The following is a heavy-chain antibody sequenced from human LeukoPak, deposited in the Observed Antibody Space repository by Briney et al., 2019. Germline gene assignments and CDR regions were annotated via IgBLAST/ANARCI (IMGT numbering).Heavy chain of an antibody. V-gene: IGHV3-30-3*01. CDR1: GFTFSSYA. J-gene: IGHJ4*02. D-gene: IGHD6-6*01. Sequence: GSLRLSCAASGFTFSSYAMHWVRQAPGKGLEWVAVISYDGSNKYYADSVKGRFTISRDNSKNTLYLQMNSLRAEDTAVYYCARDLPSSSSGGGDYWGQGTLVTVSS. CDR3: ARDLPSSSSGGGDY. CDR2: ISYDGSNK.